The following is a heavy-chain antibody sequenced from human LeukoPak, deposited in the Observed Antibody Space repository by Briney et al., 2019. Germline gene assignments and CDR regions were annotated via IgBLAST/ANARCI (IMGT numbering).Heavy chain of an antibody. CDR2: FDPEDGEA. V-gene: IGHV1-24*01. D-gene: IGHD3-16*02. CDR3: ATANDMITFGGVIVNVDWFDP. CDR1: GYTLTELS. J-gene: IGHJ5*02. Sequence: GASVKVSCKVSGYTLTELSMHWVRQAPGKGLEWMEGFDPEDGEAIYAQKFQGRVTMTEDTSTDTAYMELSSLRSEDTAVYYCATANDMITFGGVIVNVDWFDPWGQGTLVTVSS.